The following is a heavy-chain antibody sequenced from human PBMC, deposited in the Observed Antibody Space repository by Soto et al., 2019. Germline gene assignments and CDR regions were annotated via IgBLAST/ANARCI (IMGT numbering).Heavy chain of an antibody. J-gene: IGHJ4*02. CDR1: GFTFSSYA. D-gene: IGHD3-3*01. Sequence: PGGSLRLACAASGFTFSSYAMSWVRQAPGKGLEWVSAISGSGGSTYYADSVKGRFTISRDNSKNTLYLQMNSLRAEDTAVYYCAKAVPYYDFSRVAAGSIDYWGQGTLVTVSS. V-gene: IGHV3-23*01. CDR3: AKAVPYYDFSRVAAGSIDY. CDR2: ISGSGGST.